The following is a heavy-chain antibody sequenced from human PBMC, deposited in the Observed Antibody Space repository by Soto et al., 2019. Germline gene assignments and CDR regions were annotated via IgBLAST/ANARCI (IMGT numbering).Heavy chain of an antibody. Sequence: ASVKVSCKASGYTFTSFDINWVRQASGQGLEWMGWMNPNSGNTIYAQKFQGRVTMTRNTSINTAYMELSSLRSDDTALYYCARVVLPSSSKITWSGPWGKGPPVTVSS. D-gene: IGHD6-6*01. CDR2: MNPNSGNT. CDR3: ARVVLPSSSKITWSGP. CDR1: GYTFTSFD. J-gene: IGHJ5*02. V-gene: IGHV1-8*01.